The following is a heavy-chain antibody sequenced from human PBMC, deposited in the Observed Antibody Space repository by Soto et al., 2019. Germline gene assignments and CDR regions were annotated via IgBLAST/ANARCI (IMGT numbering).Heavy chain of an antibody. V-gene: IGHV1-3*01. CDR2: INAGNGNT. J-gene: IGHJ4*02. Sequence: EASVKVSCKASGYTFTSYAIHWVRQAPGQRLEWMGWINAGNGNTKYSQNFQGRVTITRDTSASTAYMELSSLRSEDTAVYYCARVRSSGWYFDYWGQGTLVTVSS. D-gene: IGHD6-19*01. CDR3: ARVRSSGWYFDY. CDR1: GYTFTSYA.